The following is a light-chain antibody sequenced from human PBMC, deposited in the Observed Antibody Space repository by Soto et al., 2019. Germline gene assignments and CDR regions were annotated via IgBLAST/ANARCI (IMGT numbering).Light chain of an antibody. CDR3: QQYGSSGT. CDR2: GAS. J-gene: IGKJ1*01. V-gene: IGKV3-20*01. Sequence: EIVLTQSPGTLSFSPGERATLSCRASKSVSTYLAWYQQKSGQAPRLLIYGASNRATGIPDRFSGSGSGTDFTLTISRLEPEDFAVYYCQQYGSSGTVGQGNMVDIK. CDR1: KSVSTY.